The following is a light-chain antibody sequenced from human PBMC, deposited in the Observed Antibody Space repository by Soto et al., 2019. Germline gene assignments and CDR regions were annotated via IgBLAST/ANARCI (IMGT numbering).Light chain of an antibody. CDR2: DAS. Sequence: DIQMTQSPSTLSASVGDTVTITCRASQSISSWLAWYQQTPGKAPNLLIYDASNLESGVPSRFSASGSGTEFTLTINSLQPDDFATYYCQQQNSYPLTFGGGTKEEIK. J-gene: IGKJ4*01. V-gene: IGKV1-5*01. CDR3: QQQNSYPLT. CDR1: QSISSW.